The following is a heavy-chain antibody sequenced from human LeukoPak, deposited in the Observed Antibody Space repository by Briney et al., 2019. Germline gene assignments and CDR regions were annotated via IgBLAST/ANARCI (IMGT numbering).Heavy chain of an antibody. CDR1: GFTFGDYA. CDR3: IRTRYYYDSSGRILDY. V-gene: IGHV3-49*04. J-gene: IGHJ4*02. Sequence: GGSLRLSCTASGFTFGDYAMSWVRQAPGKGLEWVGFIRSKLYGGTTEHAASVKGRFTISRDDSKSIAYLQMNSLKPEDTAMYFCIRTRYYYDSSGRILDYWGQGTLVTVSS. CDR2: IRSKLYGGTT. D-gene: IGHD3-22*01.